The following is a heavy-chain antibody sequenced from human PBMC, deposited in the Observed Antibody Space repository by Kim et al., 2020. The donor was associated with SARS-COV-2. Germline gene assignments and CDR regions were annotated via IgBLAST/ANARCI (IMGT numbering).Heavy chain of an antibody. D-gene: IGHD3-10*01. CDR1: GFTFSSYA. J-gene: IGHJ4*02. V-gene: IGHV3-23*01. CDR2: ISGSGGST. CDR3: AKDLWFGELKVLFDY. Sequence: LSLTCAASGFTFSSYAMSWVRQAPGKGLEWVSAISGSGGSTYYADSVKGRFTISRDNSKNTLYLQMNSLRAEDTAVYYCAKDLWFGELKVLFDYWGQGTLVTVSS.